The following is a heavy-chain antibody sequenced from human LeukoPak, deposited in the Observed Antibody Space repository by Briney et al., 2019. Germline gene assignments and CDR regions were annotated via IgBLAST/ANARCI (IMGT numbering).Heavy chain of an antibody. CDR2: IYTGGTT. J-gene: IGHJ3*02. CDR1: GFTVSSSNY. CDR3: ARDGIFAFDI. D-gene: IGHD2-21*01. V-gene: IGHV3-66*01. Sequence: GGSLRLSCAASGFTVSSSNYMDWVRQAPGKGLEWVSGIYTGGTTYYTDSVKGRFTISRDNPNNTLYLQMHSLRDEDTAVYYCARDGIFAFDIWGQGTMVTVSS.